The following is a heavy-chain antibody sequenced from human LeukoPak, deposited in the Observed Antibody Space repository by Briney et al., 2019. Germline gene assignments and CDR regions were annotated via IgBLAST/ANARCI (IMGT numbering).Heavy chain of an antibody. J-gene: IGHJ4*02. D-gene: IGHD2-21*02. Sequence: ASVKVSCKASGGTFSSYAISWVRQAPGQGLEWMGGIIPIFGTANYAQKFQGRVTSTADESTSTAYMELSSLRSEDTAVYYCAREGTYCGGDCYSFDYWGQGTPVTVSS. CDR3: AREGTYCGGDCYSFDY. V-gene: IGHV1-69*13. CDR1: GGTFSSYA. CDR2: IIPIFGTA.